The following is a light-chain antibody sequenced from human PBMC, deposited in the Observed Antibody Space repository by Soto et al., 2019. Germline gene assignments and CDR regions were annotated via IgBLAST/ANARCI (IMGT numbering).Light chain of an antibody. V-gene: IGKV3-20*01. CDR1: QSVSSSS. CDR3: QQYGSSL. J-gene: IGKJ4*01. Sequence: EIALTQSPGTLSLSPGERATLSCRASQSVSSSSLAWYQQKPGQAPRLLIYGASSRATGIPDRFSGSGSGPDFNLTISRLEPEDFAVYYCQQYGSSLFGEGTKVQI. CDR2: GAS.